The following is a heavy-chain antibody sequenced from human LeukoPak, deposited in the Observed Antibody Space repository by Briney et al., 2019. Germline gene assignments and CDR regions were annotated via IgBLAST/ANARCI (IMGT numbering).Heavy chain of an antibody. CDR3: ASGVSSGWYGDY. V-gene: IGHV1-18*01. J-gene: IGHJ4*02. Sequence: ASVKVSCKASGYTFITYGISWVRQAPGQGLEWMGWISAYNGNTNYAQKLQGRVTMTTDTSTSTAYMELRSLRSDDTAVYYCASGVSSGWYGDYWGQGTLVPVSS. CDR2: ISAYNGNT. D-gene: IGHD6-19*01. CDR1: GYTFITYG.